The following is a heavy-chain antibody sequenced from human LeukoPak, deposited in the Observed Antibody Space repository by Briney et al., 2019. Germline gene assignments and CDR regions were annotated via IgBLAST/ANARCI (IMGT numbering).Heavy chain of an antibody. CDR2: INHSGST. CDR3: ARGEGRTLGY. CDR1: GGSFSGYY. Sequence: PSETLSLTCAVYGGSFSGYYWSWIRQPPGKGLEWIGEINHSGSTNYNPSLKSRVTISVDTSKNPFSLKLSSVTAADTAVYYCARGEGRTLGYWGQGTLVTVSS. V-gene: IGHV4-34*01. J-gene: IGHJ4*02.